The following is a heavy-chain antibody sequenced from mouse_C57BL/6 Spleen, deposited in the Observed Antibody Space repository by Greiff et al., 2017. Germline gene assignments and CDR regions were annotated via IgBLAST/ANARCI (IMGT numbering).Heavy chain of an antibody. CDR1: GYTFTTYP. V-gene: IGHV1-47*01. CDR2: FHPYNDDT. D-gene: IGHD2-4*01. J-gene: IGHJ3*01. Sequence: QVQLKESGAELVKPGASVKMSCKASGYTFTTYPIEWMKQNHGKSLEWIGNFHPYNDDTKYNEKFKGKATLTVEKSSSTVYLELSRLTSDDSAVYYCARGDDYDVGWFAYWGQGTLVTVSA. CDR3: ARGDDYDVGWFAY.